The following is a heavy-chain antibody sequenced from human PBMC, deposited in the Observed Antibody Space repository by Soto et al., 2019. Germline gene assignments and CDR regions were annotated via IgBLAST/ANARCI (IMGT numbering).Heavy chain of an antibody. Sequence: QVQLVQSGAEVKKPGASVKVSCKASGYTFTSSGISWVRQAPGQGLEWMGWISDYNGNTNYAQKLQGRVTMTTDTSTSTAAMELRSLTSDDTAVYYCARDDAVGLFDYWGQETLVTVSS. J-gene: IGHJ4*02. CDR3: ARDDAVGLFDY. D-gene: IGHD1-26*01. CDR2: ISDYNGNT. CDR1: GYTFTSSG. V-gene: IGHV1-18*01.